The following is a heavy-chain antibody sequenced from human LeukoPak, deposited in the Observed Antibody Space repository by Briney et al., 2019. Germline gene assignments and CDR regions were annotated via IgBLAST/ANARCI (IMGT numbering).Heavy chain of an antibody. CDR1: GFTFNNYW. J-gene: IGHJ5*02. Sequence: GGSLRLSCAASGFTFNNYWMSSVRQAPGKGLEWVASIKQDGSEKYYVDSVKGRFTISRDNAKKSLYLQMNSLGAEDTAVYYCARDQGYSSGWPFNWFDPWGQGTLVTVSS. CDR3: ARDQGYSSGWPFNWFDP. D-gene: IGHD6-19*01. CDR2: IKQDGSEK. V-gene: IGHV3-7*01.